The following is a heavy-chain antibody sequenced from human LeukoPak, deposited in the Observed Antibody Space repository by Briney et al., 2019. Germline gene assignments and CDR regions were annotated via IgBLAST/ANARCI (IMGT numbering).Heavy chain of an antibody. CDR2: IYYSGST. CDR3: AREAYSSGRRGFDY. CDR1: GGSISSYY. V-gene: IGHV4-59*01. J-gene: IGHJ4*02. D-gene: IGHD6-19*01. Sequence: SETLSLTCTVSGGSISSYYWSWIRQPPGKGLEWIGYIYYSGSTNYNLSLKSRVTISVDTSKNQFSLKLSSVTAADTAVYYCAREAYSSGRRGFDYWGQGTLVTVSS.